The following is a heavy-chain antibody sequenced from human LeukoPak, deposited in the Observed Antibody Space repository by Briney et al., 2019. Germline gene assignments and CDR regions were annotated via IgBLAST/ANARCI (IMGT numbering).Heavy chain of an antibody. CDR1: GGPISSSSYY. CDR2: IYYSGST. V-gene: IGHV4-61*05. J-gene: IGHJ3*02. Sequence: SETLSLTCTVPGGPISSSSYYWGWIRQPPGKGLEWIGYIYYSGSTNYNPSLKSRVTISVDTSKNQFSLKLSSVTAADTAVYYCARTYYYGSGSPYDAFDIWGQGTMVTVSS. D-gene: IGHD3-10*01. CDR3: ARTYYYGSGSPYDAFDI.